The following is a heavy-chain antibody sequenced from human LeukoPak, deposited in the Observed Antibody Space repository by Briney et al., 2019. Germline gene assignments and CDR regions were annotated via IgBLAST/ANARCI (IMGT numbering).Heavy chain of an antibody. D-gene: IGHD6-25*01. J-gene: IGHJ4*02. V-gene: IGHV1-18*01. CDR3: ASSGY. CDR1: YYTFYSYG. CDR2: ISGYKGNT. Sequence: ASVKVSCKASYYTFYSYGITWVRQAPGQGLEWMGWISGYKGNTNSAQKLQGRLTMTTDTSTSTAYMEVRSLRSDDTAVYFCASSGYWGQGTLVTVSS.